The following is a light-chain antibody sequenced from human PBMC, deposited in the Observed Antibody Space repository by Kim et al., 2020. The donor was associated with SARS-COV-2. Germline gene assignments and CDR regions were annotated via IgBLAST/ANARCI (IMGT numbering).Light chain of an antibody. CDR2: DAS. CDR1: QSVSSY. CDR3: QQRSNWPLT. Sequence: SLSPGEIATLSCRASQSVSSYLAWYQQKPGQAPRLLIYDASNRATGIPARFSGSGSGTDFTLTISSLEPEDFAVYYCQQRSNWPLTFGGGTKVEI. J-gene: IGKJ4*01. V-gene: IGKV3-11*01.